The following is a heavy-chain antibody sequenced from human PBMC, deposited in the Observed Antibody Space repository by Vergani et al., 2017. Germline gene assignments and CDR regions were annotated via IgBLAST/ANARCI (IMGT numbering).Heavy chain of an antibody. CDR2: IYTSGST. Sequence: QVQLQESGPGLVKPSETLSLTCTVSGGSISSYYWSWIRQPAGKGLEWIGRIYTSGSTNYNPSLKSRVTMSVDTSENQFSLKLSSVTAADTAVYYCAREAYCRSTSCYKDYYYMDVWGKGTTVTVSS. V-gene: IGHV4-4*07. D-gene: IGHD2-2*02. CDR3: AREAYCRSTSCYKDYYYMDV. CDR1: GGSISSYY. J-gene: IGHJ6*03.